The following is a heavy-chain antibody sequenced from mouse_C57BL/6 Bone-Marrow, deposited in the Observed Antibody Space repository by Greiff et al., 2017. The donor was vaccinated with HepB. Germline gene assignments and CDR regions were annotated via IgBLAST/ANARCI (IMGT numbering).Heavy chain of an antibody. D-gene: IGHD1-1*01. CDR2: IDPETGGT. CDR3: TRLRYYGSSYDY. CDR1: GYTFTDYE. J-gene: IGHJ2*01. V-gene: IGHV1-15*01. Sequence: VQLQQSGAELVRPGASVTLSCKASGYTFTDYEMHWVKQTPVHGLEWIGAIDPETGGTAYNQKFKGKAILTADKSSSTAYMELRSLTSEDSAVYYCTRLRYYGSSYDYWGQGTTLTVSS.